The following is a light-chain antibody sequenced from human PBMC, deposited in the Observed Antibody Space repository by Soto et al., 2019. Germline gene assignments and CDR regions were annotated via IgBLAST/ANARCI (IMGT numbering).Light chain of an antibody. CDR3: CGIAAGDEPCL. Sequence: QSALTQPRSVSGSPGQSVTISCTGTSSDVGGYNYVSWYQQHPGKAPKLMIYDVSKRPSGVPDRFSGSKSGNTASLTISGHHAEEGADYYCCGIAAGDEPCLCGSETQVTLL. CDR2: DVS. CDR1: SSDVGGYNY. V-gene: IGLV2-11*01. J-gene: IGLJ1*01.